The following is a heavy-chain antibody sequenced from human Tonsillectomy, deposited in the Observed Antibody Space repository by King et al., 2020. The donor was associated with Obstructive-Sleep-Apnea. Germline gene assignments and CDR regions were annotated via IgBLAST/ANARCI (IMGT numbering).Heavy chain of an antibody. CDR1: GGTSINYA. CDR2: IIPILGIA. Sequence: QLVQSGAEVKKPGSSVKVSCKASGGTSINYAISWVRQAPGQGLEWMGRIIPILGIANYAQKFQGRVTITADKSTSTAYMDLSSLRSEDTAVYYCAREVAAAGLGEYYIDYWGQGTLVTVSS. D-gene: IGHD6-13*01. CDR3: AREVAAAGLGEYYIDY. J-gene: IGHJ4*02. V-gene: IGHV1-69*09.